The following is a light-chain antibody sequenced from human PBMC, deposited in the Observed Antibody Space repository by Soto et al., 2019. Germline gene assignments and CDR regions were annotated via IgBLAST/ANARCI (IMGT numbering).Light chain of an antibody. J-gene: IGKJ2*01. CDR3: HQYYTTPQT. CDR2: WAS. CDR1: QTVLDSSTNKSY. V-gene: IGKV4-1*01. Sequence: VLTQSPDSLAVSLGERATVNCKSSQTVLDSSTNKSYVAWYQKKPGHPPKLLVHWASTRESGVPDRFSGGGSGIDFTLTIASLQAEDVAVYYCHQYYTTPQTFGQGTKLEIK.